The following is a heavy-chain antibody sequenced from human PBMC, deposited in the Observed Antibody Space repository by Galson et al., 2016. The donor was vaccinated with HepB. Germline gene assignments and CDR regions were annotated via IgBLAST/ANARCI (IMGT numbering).Heavy chain of an antibody. CDR2: INPRSGVT. D-gene: IGHD6-13*01. J-gene: IGHJ4*02. V-gene: IGHV1-2*06. Sequence: SVKVSCKASGYIFTDYYMHWVRQAPGQGLEWMGRINPRSGVTSYAKEFEGRVTMTRDTSITTFYMDLSGLSSDDTAVYYCAKEVGYRNTWYPFDYWGQGSLVTVSS. CDR1: GYIFTDYY. CDR3: AKEVGYRNTWYPFDY.